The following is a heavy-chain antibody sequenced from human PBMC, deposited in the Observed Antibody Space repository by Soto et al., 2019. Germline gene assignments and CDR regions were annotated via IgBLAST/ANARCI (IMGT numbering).Heavy chain of an antibody. V-gene: IGHV3-9*02. CDR1: GSSSDPFT. Sequence: PGGSLRLSCVASGSSSDPFTMHWVRELPGKGLEWVAGLSWDRSTVAYADSVQGRFTISRDHAKNSVDLLMDSLWPDDTALYFCAVSSPDIVVLPSSIYFTSWGPGTQVTVSS. CDR3: AVSSPDIVVLPSSIYFTS. CDR2: LSWDRSTV. J-gene: IGHJ4*02. D-gene: IGHD2-15*01.